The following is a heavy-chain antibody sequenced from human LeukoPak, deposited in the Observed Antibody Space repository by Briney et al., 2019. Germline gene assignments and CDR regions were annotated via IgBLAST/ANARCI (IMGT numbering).Heavy chain of an antibody. Sequence: ASVKVSCKASGYTFTSYGISWVRQAPGQGLEWMGWISAYNGNTNYAQKFQGRVTMTEDTSTDTAYMELGSLRSEDTAVYYCATILYQLLGGNWFDPWGQGTLVTVSS. CDR1: GYTFTSYG. CDR2: ISAYNGNT. CDR3: ATILYQLLGGNWFDP. J-gene: IGHJ5*02. V-gene: IGHV1-18*01. D-gene: IGHD2-2*01.